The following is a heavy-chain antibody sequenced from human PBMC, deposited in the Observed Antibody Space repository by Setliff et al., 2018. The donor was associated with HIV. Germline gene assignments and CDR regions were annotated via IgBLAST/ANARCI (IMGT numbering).Heavy chain of an antibody. Sequence: PSETLSLTCTVSGGSMSNHYWSWIRQPAGKGLELIGRIFSSEGTNYNPSLKSRVTLSVDTSKDQFSLKLTSVTAADTAVYYCARERGGGYDGWFIDLWGRGTLVTVSS. D-gene: IGHD5-12*01. CDR2: IFSSEGT. CDR3: ARERGGGYDGWFIDL. V-gene: IGHV4-4*07. J-gene: IGHJ2*01. CDR1: GGSMSNHY.